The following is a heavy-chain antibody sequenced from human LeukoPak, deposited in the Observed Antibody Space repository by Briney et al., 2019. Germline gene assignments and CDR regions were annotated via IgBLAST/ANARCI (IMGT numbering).Heavy chain of an antibody. V-gene: IGHV3-66*02. CDR2: IYTGGST. J-gene: IGHJ4*02. CDR1: GFTVDSKY. D-gene: IGHD6-19*01. Sequence: PGGSLRLSCAASGFTVDSKYMSWVRQAPGKGLEWVSLIYTGGSTYYADSVRGRFTISRDNSKNTLYLQMNSLRAEDTAVYYCAKDPYSSGWYVDYWGQGTLVTVSS. CDR3: AKDPYSSGWYVDY.